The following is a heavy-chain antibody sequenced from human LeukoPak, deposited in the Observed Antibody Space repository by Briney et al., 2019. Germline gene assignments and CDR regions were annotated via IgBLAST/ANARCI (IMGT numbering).Heavy chain of an antibody. CDR3: ARSYDILTGYFDY. Sequence: ASVKVSCKASGGTFSSYAISWVRQAPGQGLEWMGGIIPIFGTANYAQKFQGRVTITADESTSTAYMELSSLRSEDTAVYYCARSYDILTGYFDYWGQGTLVTVSS. CDR2: IIPIFGTA. J-gene: IGHJ4*02. CDR1: GGTFSSYA. V-gene: IGHV1-69*13. D-gene: IGHD3-9*01.